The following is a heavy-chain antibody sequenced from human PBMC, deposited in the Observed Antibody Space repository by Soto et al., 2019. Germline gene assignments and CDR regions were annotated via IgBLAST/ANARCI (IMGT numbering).Heavy chain of an antibody. CDR1: GYSFTSYW. CDR3: ARHEQGRVDSSDLGAFDI. CDR2: IDPSDSYT. V-gene: IGHV5-10-1*01. J-gene: IGHJ3*02. Sequence: GASQKISCKASGYSFTSYWISWVRQMPGKGLEWMGRIDPSDSYTNYSPSFQGHVTISADKSISTAYLQWGSLKASDTAMYYCARHEQGRVDSSDLGAFDIWGQGTMVT. D-gene: IGHD3-22*01.